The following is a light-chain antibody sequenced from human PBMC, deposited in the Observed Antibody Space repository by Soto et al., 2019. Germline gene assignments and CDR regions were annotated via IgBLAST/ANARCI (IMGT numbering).Light chain of an antibody. Sequence: DIQMTQSPSALSASVGDRVTITCRATQSVSNWLAWYRQKPGAAHRLLIYEGSTLERGVPSRFSGSGSGTEFTLTISSLQPDDFATFYCQQYETYSRTFCQGTKVEVK. CDR2: EGS. CDR3: QQYETYSRT. CDR1: QSVSNW. J-gene: IGKJ1*01. V-gene: IGKV1-5*03.